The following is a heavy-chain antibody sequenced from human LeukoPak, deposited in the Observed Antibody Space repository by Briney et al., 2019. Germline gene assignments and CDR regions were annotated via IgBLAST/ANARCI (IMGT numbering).Heavy chain of an antibody. D-gene: IGHD5-12*01. Sequence: TGGSLRLSCAASGFTFSGSAMHWVRQASGKGLEWVGRIRSKANNYATAYAASVKGRFTISRDDSKNTAYLQMNSLKTEDTAVYYCTSLRSDWAGSSFDYWGQGTLVTVSS. J-gene: IGHJ4*02. V-gene: IGHV3-73*01. CDR1: GFTFSGSA. CDR3: TSLRSDWAGSSFDY. CDR2: IRSKANNYAT.